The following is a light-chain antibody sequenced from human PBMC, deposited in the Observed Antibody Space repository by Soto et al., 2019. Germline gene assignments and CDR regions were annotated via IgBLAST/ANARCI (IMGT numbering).Light chain of an antibody. CDR2: AAS. CDR3: LQLNSYPRT. CDR1: QSISSY. V-gene: IGKV1-39*01. J-gene: IGKJ1*01. Sequence: DIQMTQSPASLSASVGDRVTITCRASQSISSYLNWYQQKPGKAPKLLIYAASTLQSGVPSRFSGSGSGTDFTLTISSLQPDDFATYYCLQLNSYPRTFGQGTKVDIK.